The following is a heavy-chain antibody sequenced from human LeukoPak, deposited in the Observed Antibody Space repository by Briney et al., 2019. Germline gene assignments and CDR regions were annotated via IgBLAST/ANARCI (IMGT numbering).Heavy chain of an antibody. CDR3: AKVGIADTTYFDY. V-gene: IGHV3-23*01. D-gene: IGHD6-13*01. CDR1: GFTFSSYS. Sequence: QAGGSLRLSCAASGFTFSSYSMNWVRQAPGKGLEWVSAISGSGGSTYYADSVKGRFTISRDNSKNTLYLQMNSLRAEDTAVYYCAKVGIADTTYFDYWGQGTLVTVSS. CDR2: ISGSGGST. J-gene: IGHJ4*02.